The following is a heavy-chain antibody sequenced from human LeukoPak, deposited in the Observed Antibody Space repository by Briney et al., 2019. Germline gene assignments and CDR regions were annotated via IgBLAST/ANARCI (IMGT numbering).Heavy chain of an antibody. J-gene: IGHJ4*02. D-gene: IGHD3-22*01. CDR1: GYTFTSYY. Sequence: GASVKVSCKASGYTFTSYYMHWVRQAPGQGLEWMGIINPSGGSTSYAQKFQGRVTMTRDTSTSTVYMELSSLGSEDTAVYYCARGAPTYYYDSSGYYPFDYWGQGTLVTVSS. CDR3: ARGAPTYYYDSSGYYPFDY. V-gene: IGHV1-46*01. CDR2: INPSGGST.